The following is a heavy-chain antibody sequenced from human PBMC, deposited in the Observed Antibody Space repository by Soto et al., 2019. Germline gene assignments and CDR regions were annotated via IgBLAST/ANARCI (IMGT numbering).Heavy chain of an antibody. Sequence: KASETLSLTCNVSGVSIIDTSYYWGWIRQPPGKGLEWIGTTYFNGNTFYNPSLKSRLTISVDTSKNQISLRLTSVTAADTAVYYCARQGSYWGHGTLVTVSS. CDR3: ARQGSY. V-gene: IGHV4-39*01. CDR2: TYFNGNT. J-gene: IGHJ4*01. CDR1: GVSIIDTSYY.